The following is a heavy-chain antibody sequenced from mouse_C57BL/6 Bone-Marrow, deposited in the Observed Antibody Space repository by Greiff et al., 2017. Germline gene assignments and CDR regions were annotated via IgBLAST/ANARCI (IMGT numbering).Heavy chain of an antibody. CDR3: ASGSGSYYFDY. CDR1: GYTFTSYG. Sequence: QVQLQQSGAELARPGASVKLSCKASGYTFTSYGISWVKQRTGQGLEWIGEIYPRSGNTYYNEKFKGKATLTADKSSSTAYMELRSLTSEDSAVYFCASGSGSYYFDYWGQGTTLTVSS. J-gene: IGHJ2*01. CDR2: IYPRSGNT. V-gene: IGHV1-81*01. D-gene: IGHD3-2*02.